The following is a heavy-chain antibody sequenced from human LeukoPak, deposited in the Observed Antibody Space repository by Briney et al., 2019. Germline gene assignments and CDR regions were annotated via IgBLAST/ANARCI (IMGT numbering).Heavy chain of an antibody. CDR2: ISHDGTE. CDR1: GFPFSVYW. CDR3: ARDKTTAHVFDV. Sequence: GGSLRLSCAASGFPFSVYWMTWVRQAPGKGLEWVADISHDGTEFYADSVKGRFTISRDNAETSLDLQMNSVRADDTAVYYCARDKTTAHVFDVWGQGAMVTVSS. V-gene: IGHV3-7*01. D-gene: IGHD1-14*01. J-gene: IGHJ3*01.